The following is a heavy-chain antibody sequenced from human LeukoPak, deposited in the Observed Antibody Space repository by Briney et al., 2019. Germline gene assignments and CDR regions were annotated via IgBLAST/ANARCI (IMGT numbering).Heavy chain of an antibody. CDR2: INPNSGGT. V-gene: IGHV1-2*06. Sequence: ASVKVSCKASGYTFTSYGISWVRQAPGQGLEWMGRINPNSGGTNYAQKFQGRVTMTRDTSISTAYMELSRLRSDDTAVYYCARERARYGSGSYYSYWGQGTLVTVSS. CDR3: ARERARYGSGSYYSY. CDR1: GYTFTSYG. J-gene: IGHJ4*02. D-gene: IGHD3-10*01.